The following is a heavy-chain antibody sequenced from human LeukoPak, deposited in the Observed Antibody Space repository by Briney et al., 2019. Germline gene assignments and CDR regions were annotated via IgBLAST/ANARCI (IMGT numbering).Heavy chain of an antibody. D-gene: IGHD3-9*01. CDR3: AKREMYDILTGYYFGMDV. V-gene: IGHV3-23*01. CDR2: ISGSGGST. CDR1: GFTFSNAW. Sequence: GGSLRLSCAASGFTFSNAWMSWVRQAPGKGLEWVSAISGSGGSTYYADSVKGRFTISRDNSKNTLYLQMNSLRAEDTAVYYCAKREMYDILTGYYFGMDVWGQGTTVTVSS. J-gene: IGHJ6*02.